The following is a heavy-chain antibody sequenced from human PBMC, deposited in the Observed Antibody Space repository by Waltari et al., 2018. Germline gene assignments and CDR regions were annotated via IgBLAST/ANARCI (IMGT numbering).Heavy chain of an antibody. CDR1: GSTFSSYA. Sequence: EVQLLESGGGLVQPGGSLRLSCAASGSTFSSYAMSWVRQAPGKGLGWVSAIRGSGGNTYYADSVKGRFTISRDNSKNTLYLQMNSLRAEDTAVYYCTKRAESNGWTGWIFDYWGQGTLVTVSS. D-gene: IGHD6-19*01. CDR2: IRGSGGNT. J-gene: IGHJ4*02. CDR3: TKRAESNGWTGWIFDY. V-gene: IGHV3-23*01.